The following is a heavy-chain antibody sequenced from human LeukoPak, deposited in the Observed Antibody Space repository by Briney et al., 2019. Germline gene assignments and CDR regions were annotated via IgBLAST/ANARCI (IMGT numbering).Heavy chain of an antibody. Sequence: PGGSLRLSCAASGFTFDLSWMSWVRQAPGKGLEWVSVIYSGGSTYYADSVKGRFTISRDNSKNTLYLQMNSLRAEDTAVYYCARGPPDSLSSFDIWGQGTMVTVSS. CDR3: ARGPPDSLSSFDI. D-gene: IGHD2-15*01. CDR1: GFTFDLSW. J-gene: IGHJ3*02. CDR2: IYSGGST. V-gene: IGHV3-53*01.